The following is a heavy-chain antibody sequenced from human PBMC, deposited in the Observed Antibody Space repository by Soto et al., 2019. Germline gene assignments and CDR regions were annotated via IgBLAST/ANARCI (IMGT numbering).Heavy chain of an antibody. CDR3: ATSVGIATTGEDGMDV. CDR2: IIPILTTP. D-gene: IGHD2-8*02. CDR1: GGTFSIYG. V-gene: IGHV1-69*13. J-gene: IGHJ6*02. Sequence: SVEVSCKASGGTFSIYGFSWVRQAPGQGPEWIGGIIPILTTPNYAQKLQGRVTIVADESTTTVYMELSSLKFEDTAVYYCATSVGIATTGEDGMDVWGQGAPVTVSS.